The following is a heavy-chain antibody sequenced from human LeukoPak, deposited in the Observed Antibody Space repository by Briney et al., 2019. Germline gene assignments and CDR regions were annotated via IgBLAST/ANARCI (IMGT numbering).Heavy chain of an antibody. CDR1: GYTFTTYY. V-gene: IGHV1-2*02. J-gene: IGHJ3*02. Sequence: ASVKVSCKASGYTFTTYYIHWVRQAPGQGLEWMGWINPKNGGTNYAQKFQGRVTMTRDMSISTAHMEVNRLRSDDTAVYYCARCRRSTVDAFDIWGQGTMVTVSS. CDR3: ARCRRSTVDAFDI. D-gene: IGHD2-2*01. CDR2: INPKNGGT.